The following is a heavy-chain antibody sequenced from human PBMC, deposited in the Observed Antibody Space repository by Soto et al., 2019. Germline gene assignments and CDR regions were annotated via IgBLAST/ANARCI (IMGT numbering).Heavy chain of an antibody. J-gene: IGHJ4*02. Sequence: SETLSLTCTVSGASISSYYWSWIRQPPGEGLEWIGSIYYSGSTNYNPSLKSRVTISIDTSKSLFSLKLSSLTSADTAVYFCARAYYGDYPYFDYWGQGALVTVSS. V-gene: IGHV4-59*01. D-gene: IGHD4-17*01. CDR3: ARAYYGDYPYFDY. CDR1: GASISSYY. CDR2: IYYSGST.